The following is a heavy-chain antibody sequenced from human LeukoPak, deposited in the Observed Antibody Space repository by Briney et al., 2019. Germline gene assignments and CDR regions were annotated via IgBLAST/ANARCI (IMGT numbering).Heavy chain of an antibody. J-gene: IGHJ2*01. CDR2: IKQDGSEK. D-gene: IGHD2-8*01. CDR1: GLTFSTYW. CDR3: ARDNGGRFGYFDL. V-gene: IGHV3-7*04. Sequence: GGSLRLSCAASGLTFSTYWMSWVRQAPGKGLEWVANIKQDGSEKYYVDSVKGRFTISRDNAKNSLYLQMNSLRAEDTAVYYCARDNGGRFGYFDLWGRGTLVAVSS.